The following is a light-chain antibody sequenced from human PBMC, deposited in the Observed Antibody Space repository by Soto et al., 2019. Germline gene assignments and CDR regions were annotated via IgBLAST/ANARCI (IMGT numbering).Light chain of an antibody. CDR3: QQCSISPLT. V-gene: IGKV3-20*01. CDR2: DAS. Sequence: EIVLTQSPGTLSLSPGERATLSCRASQDVTNNYLAWYQQKPGRAPRLLIHDASISATGIPDRFSGSGSGTDFTLTISRLETEDFAVYYCQQCSISPLTFGGGTKVDIK. CDR1: QDVTNNY. J-gene: IGKJ4*01.